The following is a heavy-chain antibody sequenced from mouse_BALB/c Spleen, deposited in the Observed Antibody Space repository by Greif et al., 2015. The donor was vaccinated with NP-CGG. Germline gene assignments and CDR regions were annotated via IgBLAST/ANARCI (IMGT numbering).Heavy chain of an antibody. CDR2: IYPGDGDT. Sequence: VQGVESGPELVKPGASVKISCKASGYAFSSSWMNWVKQRPGQGLEWIGRIYPGDGDTNYNGKFKGKATLTADKSSSTAYMQLSSLTSVDSAVYFCAMGMITTDWYFDVWGAGTTVTVSS. D-gene: IGHD2-4*01. CDR1: GYAFSSSW. CDR3: AMGMITTDWYFDV. J-gene: IGHJ1*01. V-gene: IGHV1-82*01.